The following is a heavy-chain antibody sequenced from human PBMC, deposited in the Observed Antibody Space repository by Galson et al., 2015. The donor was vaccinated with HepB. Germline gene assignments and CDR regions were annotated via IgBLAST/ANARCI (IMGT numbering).Heavy chain of an antibody. CDR1: GYTFTSYG. V-gene: IGHV1-18*04. J-gene: IGHJ6*02. D-gene: IGHD6-19*01. CDR2: ISACNGNT. CDR3: ARDRQWLTYYYYGMDV. Sequence: SVKVSCKASGYTFTSYGISWVRQAPGQGLEWMGWISACNGNTNYAQKLQGRVTMTTDTSTSTAYMELRSLRSDDTAVYYCARDRQWLTYYYYGMDVWGQGTTVTVSS.